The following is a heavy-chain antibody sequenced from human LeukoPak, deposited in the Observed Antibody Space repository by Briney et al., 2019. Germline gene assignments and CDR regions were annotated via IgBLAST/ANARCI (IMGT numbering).Heavy chain of an antibody. CDR2: IIPILGIA. CDR1: GGTFSSYA. D-gene: IGHD3-3*01. V-gene: IGHV1-69*04. Sequence: ASVKVSCKASGGTFSSYAISWVRQAPGQGLEWMGRIIPILGIAIYAQKFQGRVTMTEDTSTDTAYMELSSLRSEDTAVYYCATEVNDFWSGYYRGFDYWGQGTLVTVSS. CDR3: ATEVNDFWSGYYRGFDY. J-gene: IGHJ4*02.